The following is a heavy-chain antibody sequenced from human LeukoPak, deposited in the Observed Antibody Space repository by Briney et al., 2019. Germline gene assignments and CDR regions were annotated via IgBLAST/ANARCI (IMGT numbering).Heavy chain of an antibody. Sequence: SQTLSLTCTVSNGSISSYDSYWSWIRQPPGKSLDWIAYIYYGGSTDSTPSLKSRVTISVDTSKNQFSLRLTSVTAADTAVYYCARVSRGGSGSGAFDIWGQGTMVTVSS. CDR1: NGSISSYDSY. CDR2: IYYGGST. J-gene: IGHJ3*02. D-gene: IGHD3-10*01. V-gene: IGHV4-30-4*01. CDR3: ARVSRGGSGSGAFDI.